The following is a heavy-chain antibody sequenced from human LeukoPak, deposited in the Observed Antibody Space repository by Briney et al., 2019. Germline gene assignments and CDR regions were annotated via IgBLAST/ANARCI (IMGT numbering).Heavy chain of an antibody. Sequence: GGSLRLSCAASGFTFSDAWVSWVRQAPGKGLEWVGRIKSKTHGGTTQYAAPVKGRFTISRDDSKTTVYLQMNSLKSEDAAMYYCARDGHTSMDYWGQGSLVTVSS. V-gene: IGHV3-15*01. CDR2: IKSKTHGGTT. J-gene: IGHJ4*02. CDR1: GFTFSDAW. CDR3: ARDGHTSMDY. D-gene: IGHD5-18*01.